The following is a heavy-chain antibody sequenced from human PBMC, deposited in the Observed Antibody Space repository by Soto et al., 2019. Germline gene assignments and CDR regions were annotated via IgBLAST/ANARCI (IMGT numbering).Heavy chain of an antibody. Sequence: QVQLVESGGGVVQPGRSLRLSCAASGFTFSSYAMHWVRQAPGKGLEWVAVISYDGSNKYYADSVKGRFTISRDNSKNTLYLQMNSLRAEDTAVYYCARDSARGGYYDSSGYYRPHVRYYYGMDVWGQGTTVTVSS. CDR1: GFTFSSYA. CDR2: ISYDGSNK. J-gene: IGHJ6*02. CDR3: ARDSARGGYYDSSGYYRPHVRYYYGMDV. V-gene: IGHV3-30-3*01. D-gene: IGHD3-22*01.